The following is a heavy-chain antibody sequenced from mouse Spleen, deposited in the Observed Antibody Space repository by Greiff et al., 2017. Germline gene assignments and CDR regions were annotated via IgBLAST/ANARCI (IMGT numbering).Heavy chain of an antibody. D-gene: IGHD1-1*01. CDR2: ISSGGGNT. CDR3: ANFYYYGSSYYFDY. Sequence: EVQLVESGGGLVKLGGSLKLSCAASGFTFSSYAMSWVRQTPEKRLEWVATISSGGGNTYYPDSVKGRFTISRDNAKNTLYLQMSSLKSEDTAMYYCANFYYYGSSYYFDYWGQGTTLTVSS. CDR1: GFTFSSYA. V-gene: IGHV5-9-3*01. J-gene: IGHJ2*01.